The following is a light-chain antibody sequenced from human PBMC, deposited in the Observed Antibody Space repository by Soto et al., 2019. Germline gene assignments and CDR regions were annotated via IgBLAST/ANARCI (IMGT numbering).Light chain of an antibody. CDR1: QSISSW. CDR2: DAS. J-gene: IGKJ4*01. CDR3: QQYNSYPGLT. V-gene: IGKV1-5*01. Sequence: DIHMTKSPSTLSASVGDRVTITCRASQSISSWLAWYQQKPGKAPKLLIYDASSLESGVPSRFSGSGSGTEFTLTISSLQPDDFATYYCQQYNSYPGLTFGGGTKVEIK.